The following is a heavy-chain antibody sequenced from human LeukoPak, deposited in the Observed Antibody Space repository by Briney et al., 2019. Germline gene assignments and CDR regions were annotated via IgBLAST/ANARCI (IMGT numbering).Heavy chain of an antibody. D-gene: IGHD3-10*01. CDR2: IYYSGST. J-gene: IGHJ5*02. CDR1: GGSISSYY. Sequence: PSETLSLTCAVSGGSISSYYWSWIRQPPGKGLEWIGYIYYSGSTNYNPSLKSRVTISVDTSKNQFSLKLSSVTAADTAVYYCARDNSLLWFGELLANWFDPWGQGTLVTVSS. V-gene: IGHV4-59*01. CDR3: ARDNSLLWFGELLANWFDP.